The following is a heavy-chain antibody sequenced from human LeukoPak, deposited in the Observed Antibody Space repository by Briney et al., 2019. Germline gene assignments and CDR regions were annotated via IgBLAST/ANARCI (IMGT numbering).Heavy chain of an antibody. J-gene: IGHJ4*02. Sequence: SETLSLTCTVSGGSISSHYWSWIRQPAGKGLEWIGRFYTSGSTNYNPSLKSRVSMSVDTSKNQFSLKLNSVTAADTAVYYCARGYSDGSGYYPLFDNWGQGTLVTVSS. D-gene: IGHD3-22*01. CDR3: ARGYSDGSGYYPLFDN. CDR1: GGSISSHY. CDR2: FYTSGST. V-gene: IGHV4-4*07.